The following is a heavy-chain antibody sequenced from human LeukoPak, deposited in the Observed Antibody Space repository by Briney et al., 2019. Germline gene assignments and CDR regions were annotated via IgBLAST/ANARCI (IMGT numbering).Heavy chain of an antibody. J-gene: IGHJ3*01. V-gene: IGHV3-53*04. Sequence: PGGSLRLSCAASGISVSNDYMSWVRQAPGKGLEWVSAIYADGYTRDAASVKGRFPISRHNSKNTVYLQMVNLRPEDTAVYYCARDRRGEKDFDVWGPGTMVTVSS. CDR2: IYADGYT. CDR1: GISVSNDY. CDR3: ARDRRGEKDFDV.